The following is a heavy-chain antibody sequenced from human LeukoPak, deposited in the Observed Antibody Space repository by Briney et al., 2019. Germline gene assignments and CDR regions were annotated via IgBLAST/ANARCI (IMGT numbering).Heavy chain of an antibody. V-gene: IGHV3-30*18. J-gene: IGHJ4*02. D-gene: IGHD3-10*01. Sequence: GGSLRLSCAASGFTFSSYGMHWVRQAPGKGLEWVAVISYDGSNKYYADSVKGRSTISRDNSKNTLYLQMNSLRAEDTAVYYCAKDKGGGFGELLRYYFDYWGQGTLVTVSS. CDR2: ISYDGSNK. CDR3: AKDKGGGFGELLRYYFDY. CDR1: GFTFSSYG.